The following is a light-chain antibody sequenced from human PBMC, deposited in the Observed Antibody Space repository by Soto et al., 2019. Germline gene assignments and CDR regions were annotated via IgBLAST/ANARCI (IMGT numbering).Light chain of an antibody. CDR3: QSYDSSLSAVV. CDR1: SSNIGAGYD. J-gene: IGLJ2*01. Sequence: QAVVTQQPSVSGAPGQRVTISCTGSSSNIGAGYDVHWYQQLPGTAPKLLIYGNSNRPSGVPDRFSGSKSGTSASLAITGLQAEDEADYYCQSYDSSLSAVVFGGGTKVTVL. CDR2: GNS. V-gene: IGLV1-40*01.